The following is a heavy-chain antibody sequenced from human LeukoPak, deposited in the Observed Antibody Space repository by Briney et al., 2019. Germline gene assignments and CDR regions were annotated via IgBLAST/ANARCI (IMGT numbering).Heavy chain of an antibody. CDR1: GLSFSQYG. V-gene: IGHV3-7*03. J-gene: IGHJ4*02. CDR2: IKQDGTEK. Sequence: GGSLRLSCAASGLSFSQYGMRWARQAPGKGLEWVANIKQDGTEKYYVDSVKGRFTISRDNAKNSLYLQMNSLRAEDTAVYYCARDSEWGLLRSDYWGQGTLVTVSS. D-gene: IGHD1-26*01. CDR3: ARDSEWGLLRSDY.